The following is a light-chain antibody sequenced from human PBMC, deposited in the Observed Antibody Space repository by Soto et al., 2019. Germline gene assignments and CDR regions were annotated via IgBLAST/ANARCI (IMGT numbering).Light chain of an antibody. J-gene: IGKJ1*01. V-gene: IGKV1-39*01. CDR2: AAS. CDR3: QQSYSNPRT. CDR1: QSISTY. Sequence: DIQITQSPSSLSSSVGDRVAITCLSSQSISTYLNWYQQKPGKAPNLLIYAASSLQSGVPSRFSGSGSGTVFTLTISSLQPEDFATYYCQQSYSNPRTFGQGTKVDIK.